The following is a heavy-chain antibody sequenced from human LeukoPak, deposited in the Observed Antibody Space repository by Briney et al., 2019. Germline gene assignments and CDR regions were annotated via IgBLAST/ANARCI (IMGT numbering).Heavy chain of an antibody. CDR1: GLTFSSCW. CDR3: AKETIVLRYFDWFQSETRFRNYFDY. D-gene: IGHD3-9*01. Sequence: GGSLRLSCAASGLTFSSCWMSWVRQAPGKGLEWVSAISGSGGSTYYADSVKGRFTISRDNSKNTLYLQMNSLRAEDTAVYYCAKETIVLRYFDWFQSETRFRNYFDYWGQGTLVTVSS. CDR2: ISGSGGST. V-gene: IGHV3-23*01. J-gene: IGHJ4*02.